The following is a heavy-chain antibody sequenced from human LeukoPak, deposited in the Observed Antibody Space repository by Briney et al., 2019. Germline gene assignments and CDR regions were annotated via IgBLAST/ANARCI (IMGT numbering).Heavy chain of an antibody. CDR2: INPSGGST. Sequence: VASVKVSCKASGYTFTSYYMHWVRQAPGQGLEWMGIINPSGGSTSYAQKFQGRVTMTRDTSTSTVYMELSSLRSEDTAVYYCARRDSSGYYLGAFDIWGQGTMVTVSS. CDR3: ARRDSSGYYLGAFDI. CDR1: GYTFTSYY. J-gene: IGHJ3*02. V-gene: IGHV1-46*01. D-gene: IGHD3-22*01.